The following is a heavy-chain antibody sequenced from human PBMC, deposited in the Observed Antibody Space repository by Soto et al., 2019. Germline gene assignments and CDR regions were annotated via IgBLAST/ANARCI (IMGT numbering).Heavy chain of an antibody. D-gene: IGHD3-22*01. CDR1: GYTFTSYG. Sequence: ASVKVSCKASGYTFTSYGISWVRQAPGQGLEWMGWISAYNGNTNYAQKLQGRVTMTTDTSTSTAYMELRSLRSDDTAVYYCARAPVITMIVVVSGMDVWGQGTTVTV. V-gene: IGHV1-18*01. CDR3: ARAPVITMIVVVSGMDV. J-gene: IGHJ6*02. CDR2: ISAYNGNT.